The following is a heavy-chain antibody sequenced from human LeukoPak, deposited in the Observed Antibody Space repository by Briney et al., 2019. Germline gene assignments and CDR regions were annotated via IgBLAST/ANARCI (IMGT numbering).Heavy chain of an antibody. D-gene: IGHD5-18*01. CDR3: ARDAGYGYDRFDY. Sequence: GGSLRLSCEATGFIFSNYWMAWIRQAPGKGLGWVANIKEDGTDKNYVDSMRGRFTISRDNAKNSLYLQMNSLRVEDTAVYYCARDAGYGYDRFDYWGQGTQVTVSS. J-gene: IGHJ4*02. V-gene: IGHV3-7*01. CDR2: IKEDGTDK. CDR1: GFIFSNYW.